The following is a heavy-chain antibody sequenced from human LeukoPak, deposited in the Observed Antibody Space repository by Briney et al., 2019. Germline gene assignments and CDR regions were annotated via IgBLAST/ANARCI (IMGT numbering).Heavy chain of an antibody. D-gene: IGHD3-10*01. CDR3: ARDALWFGELYMNWFDP. Sequence: GGSLRLSCAASRFTFSSYSMNWVRQAPGKGLEWVSSISSSSSYIYYADSVKGRFTISRDNAKNSLYLQMNSLRAEDTAVYYCARDALWFGELYMNWFDPWGQGTLVTVSS. CDR1: RFTFSSYS. V-gene: IGHV3-21*01. J-gene: IGHJ5*02. CDR2: ISSSSSYI.